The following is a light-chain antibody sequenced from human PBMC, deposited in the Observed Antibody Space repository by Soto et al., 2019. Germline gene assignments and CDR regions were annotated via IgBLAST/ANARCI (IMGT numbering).Light chain of an antibody. CDR3: QHSTTWT. CDR1: QSVSSY. V-gene: IGKV3-11*01. J-gene: IGKJ5*01. CDR2: DAS. Sequence: EIVLTQSPATLSLSPGERATLSCRASQSVSSYLAWYQQKPGQAPRLLIYDASNRATGIPARFSGSGSGTDFTLTISSLEPEDFATYSCQHSTTWTFGQGTRLEIK.